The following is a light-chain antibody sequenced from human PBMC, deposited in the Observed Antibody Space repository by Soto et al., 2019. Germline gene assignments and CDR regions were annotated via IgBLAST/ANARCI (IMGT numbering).Light chain of an antibody. CDR3: NSYAGSKNFGV. CDR2: EVT. J-gene: IGLJ3*02. CDR1: SSDVGAYNY. V-gene: IGLV2-8*01. Sequence: QSALTQPPSASGSPGQSVTISRTGTSSDVGAYNYVSWYQQHPGKAPKLIIYEVTKRPSGVPDRFSGSKSGNTASLTVSGLQAEDEADYYCNSYAGSKNFGVFGGGTQLTVL.